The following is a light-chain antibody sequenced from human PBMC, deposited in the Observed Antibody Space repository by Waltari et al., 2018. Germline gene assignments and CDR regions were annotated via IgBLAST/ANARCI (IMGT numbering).Light chain of an antibody. CDR1: HTINNY. CDR2: EAS. Sequence: DIQITQSPSTLSASEGDRVTITCRASHTINNYLAWYQQKPGKAPKLVNYEASGLESGVPSRFSGSGSGTEFTLTISSLQPDDFATYYCQQYDFYSLTFGGGTRVEIK. CDR3: QQYDFYSLT. J-gene: IGKJ4*01. V-gene: IGKV1-5*01.